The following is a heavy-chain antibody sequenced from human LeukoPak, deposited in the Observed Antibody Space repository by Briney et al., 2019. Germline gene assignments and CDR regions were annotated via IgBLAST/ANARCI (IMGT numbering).Heavy chain of an antibody. Sequence: PGGSLRLSCAASGFTFSTYAMSWVRQAPGKGLEWVSAISGSGGTTDYADSVKGRFTISRDNSKSTLYLQMNSLRAEDTAVYYCAKGDDPITIFGVVTLDYWGQGTLVTVSS. CDR1: GFTFSTYA. CDR2: ISGSGGTT. J-gene: IGHJ4*02. CDR3: AKGDDPITIFGVVTLDY. D-gene: IGHD3-3*01. V-gene: IGHV3-23*01.